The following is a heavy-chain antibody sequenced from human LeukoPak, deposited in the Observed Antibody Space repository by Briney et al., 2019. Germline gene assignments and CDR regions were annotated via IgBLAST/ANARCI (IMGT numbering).Heavy chain of an antibody. CDR1: GFTFSSYG. J-gene: IGHJ3*02. CDR2: ISYDGSNK. Sequence: PGRSLRLSYAASGFTFSSYGMHWVRQAPGKGLEWVAVISYDGSNKYYADSVKGRFTISRDNSKNTLYLQMNSLRAEDTAVYYCAKFAHDYGGNNLPDAFDIWGQGTMVTVSS. V-gene: IGHV3-30*18. D-gene: IGHD4-23*01. CDR3: AKFAHDYGGNNLPDAFDI.